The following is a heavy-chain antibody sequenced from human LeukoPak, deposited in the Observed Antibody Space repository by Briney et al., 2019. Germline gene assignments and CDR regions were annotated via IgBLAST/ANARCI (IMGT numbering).Heavy chain of an antibody. CDR2: IYYSGST. V-gene: IGHV4-59*08. J-gene: IGHJ4*02. D-gene: IGHD3-22*01. Sequence: WETLSLTCTASGGTISSYYWSWIRQPPGKGLEWIGYIYYSGSTNYNPSLKRRVTISVDTSKKQFSLKLSSVTAADTAVYYCARHMFDSSGYYVFDYWGQGTLVTVSS. CDR3: ARHMFDSSGYYVFDY. CDR1: GGTISSYY.